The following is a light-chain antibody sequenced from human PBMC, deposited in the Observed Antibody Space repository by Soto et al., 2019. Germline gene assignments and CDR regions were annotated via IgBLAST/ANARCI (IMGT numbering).Light chain of an antibody. CDR1: NNDIGRYTY. J-gene: IGLJ6*01. CDR2: EGR. V-gene: IGLV2-14*01. CDR3: GSYSGTNTRVV. Sequence: QSVLTQPASVSGALGQSITISCTGTNNDIGRYTYVSWYAQYPGRAPKLTIYEGRNRPTGVSDRFPGPKSGSMATLTISGLQSEDDADYFCGSYSGTNTRVVLGRRTKVTVL.